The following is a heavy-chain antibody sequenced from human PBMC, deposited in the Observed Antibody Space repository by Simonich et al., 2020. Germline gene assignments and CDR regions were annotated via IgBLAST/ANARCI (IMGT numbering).Heavy chain of an antibody. Sequence: QVQLQESGPGLVKPSETLSLTCTVSGGSIGSYYWSWIRQPPGKGLEWIGYIYYSGSTNYNPSLKSRVTISVDTSKNQFSLKLSSVTAADTAVYYCARSLGYYYYYYGMDVWGQGTTVTVSS. CDR3: ARSLGYYYYYYGMDV. CDR2: IYYSGST. D-gene: IGHD1-26*01. CDR1: GGSIGSYY. V-gene: IGHV4-59*08. J-gene: IGHJ6*02.